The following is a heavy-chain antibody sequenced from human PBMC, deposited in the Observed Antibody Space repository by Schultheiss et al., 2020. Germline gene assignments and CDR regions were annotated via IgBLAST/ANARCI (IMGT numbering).Heavy chain of an antibody. CDR3: ARDAQYESSGYSYFFDY. Sequence: GGSLRLSCATSGFTFSSYEMNWVRQAPGKGLEWVSEITGSGGDTYYSDSVKGRVTILKDSSKNTLYLEMNSLRVEDTAVYYCARDAQYESSGYSYFFDYLGQGTLVTVSS. D-gene: IGHD3-22*01. CDR1: GFTFSSYE. J-gene: IGHJ4*02. CDR2: ITGSGGDT. V-gene: IGHV3-23*01.